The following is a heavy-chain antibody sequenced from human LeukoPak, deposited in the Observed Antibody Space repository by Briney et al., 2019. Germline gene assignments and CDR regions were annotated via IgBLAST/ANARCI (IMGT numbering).Heavy chain of an antibody. CDR1: GGSISSNRYY. D-gene: IGHD3-3*01. CDR2: IHYSGST. Sequence: PSETLSLTCTVSGGSISSNRYYWGWIRQPPGKGLEWIRNIHYSGSTYYNPSLKSRVTISVDTSKNQFSLKLSSVTAADTAVYYCASAPTYYDFWSGYLYYFDYWGQGTLVTVSS. CDR3: ASAPTYYDFWSGYLYYFDY. J-gene: IGHJ4*02. V-gene: IGHV4-39*01.